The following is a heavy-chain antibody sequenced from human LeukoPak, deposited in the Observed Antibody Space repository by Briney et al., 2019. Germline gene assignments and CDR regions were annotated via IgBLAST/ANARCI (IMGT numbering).Heavy chain of an antibody. Sequence: GGSLRLSCAASGFTFDDYGIHWVRQAPGKGLEWVSSISSSSSYIYYADSVKGRFTISRDNAKNSLYLQMNSLRAEDTAVYYCAHGSYYDYWGRGTLVTVSS. D-gene: IGHD1-26*01. CDR2: ISSSSSYI. CDR3: AHGSYYDY. CDR1: GFTFDDYG. J-gene: IGHJ4*02. V-gene: IGHV3-21*01.